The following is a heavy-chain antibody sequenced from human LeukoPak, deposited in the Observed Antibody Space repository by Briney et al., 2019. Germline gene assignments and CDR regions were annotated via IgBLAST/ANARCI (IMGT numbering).Heavy chain of an antibody. D-gene: IGHD5-18*01. CDR1: GYTLTELS. V-gene: IGHV1-24*01. Sequence: ASVKVSCKVSGYTLTELSMHWVRQAPGKGLEWMGGFDPEDGETIYAQKFQGRVTMTEDTSTDTAYMELSSLRSEDTAMYYCATGGYSYGYRNFDYWGQGTLVTVSS. CDR2: FDPEDGET. CDR3: ATGGYSYGYRNFDY. J-gene: IGHJ4*02.